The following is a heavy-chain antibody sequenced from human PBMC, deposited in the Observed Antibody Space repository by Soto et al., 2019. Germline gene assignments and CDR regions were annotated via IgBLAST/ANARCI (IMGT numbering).Heavy chain of an antibody. D-gene: IGHD5-18*01. CDR1: GFTFSSYS. V-gene: IGHV3-48*02. J-gene: IGHJ4*02. CDR3: ARVGYSYGYMGGFDY. CDR2: ISSSSSTI. Sequence: PGGSLRLSCAASGFTFSSYSMNWVRQAPGKGLEWVSYISSSSSTIYYAGSVKGRFTISRDNAKNSLYLQMNSLRDEDTAVYYCARVGYSYGYMGGFDYWGQGTLVTVSS.